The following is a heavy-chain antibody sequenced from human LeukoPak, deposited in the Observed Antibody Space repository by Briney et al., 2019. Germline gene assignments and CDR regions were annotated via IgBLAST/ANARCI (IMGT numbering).Heavy chain of an antibody. CDR2: ISAYNGNT. Sequence: ASVKVSCKASRYTFTSYGISWVRQAPGQGLEWMGWISAYNGNTNYAQKLQGRVTMTTDTSTSTAYMELRSLRSDDTAVYYCARGPLYYYDSSGYYYWGQGTLVTVSS. D-gene: IGHD3-22*01. J-gene: IGHJ4*02. V-gene: IGHV1-18*01. CDR1: RYTFTSYG. CDR3: ARGPLYYYDSSGYYY.